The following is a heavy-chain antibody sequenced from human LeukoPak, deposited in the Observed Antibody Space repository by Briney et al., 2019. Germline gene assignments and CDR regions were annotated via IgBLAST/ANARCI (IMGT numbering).Heavy chain of an antibody. D-gene: IGHD3-22*01. V-gene: IGHV4-39*07. Sequence: SETLSLTCTVSGGAISSSHYYWGWIRQPPGKGLEWIGSVHYSGSTSYNSSLKSRVTILVDTSKNQFSLKLSSVTAADTAVYYCAILPARDTYYYDSSGYYRPDVHWGQGTLVTVSS. CDR2: VHYSGST. J-gene: IGHJ4*02. CDR1: GGAISSSHYY. CDR3: AILPARDTYYYDSSGYYRPDVH.